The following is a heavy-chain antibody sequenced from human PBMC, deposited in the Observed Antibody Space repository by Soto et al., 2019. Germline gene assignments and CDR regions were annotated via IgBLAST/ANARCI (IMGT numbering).Heavy chain of an antibody. CDR2: ISSSSSYI. Sequence: GGSLRLSCAASGFTFSSYSMNWVRQAPGKGLEWVSSISSSSSYIYYADSVKGRFTISRDNAKNSLYLQMNSLRAEDTAVYYCARDLVSSNDSSGYYHSPFDYWGQGTLVTVSS. D-gene: IGHD3-22*01. CDR3: ARDLVSSNDSSGYYHSPFDY. V-gene: IGHV3-21*01. J-gene: IGHJ4*02. CDR1: GFTFSSYS.